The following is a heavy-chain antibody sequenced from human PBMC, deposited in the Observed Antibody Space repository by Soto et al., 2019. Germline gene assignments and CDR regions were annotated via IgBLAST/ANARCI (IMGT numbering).Heavy chain of an antibody. D-gene: IGHD2-8*01. CDR3: ATPSNGDDYFGLDV. CDR2: IWNDGSNE. V-gene: IGHV3-33*08. CDR1: GFTFRDYG. J-gene: IGHJ6*02. Sequence: QVQLVESGGGVVQPGRSLRLSCGASGFTFRDYGMHWVRQAPGKGLEWVAVIWNDGSNEEYAESVKGRFTISRDNSKDKLYLQMNSLRSEYTGVYFCATPSNGDDYFGLDVWGQGTTVIVSS.